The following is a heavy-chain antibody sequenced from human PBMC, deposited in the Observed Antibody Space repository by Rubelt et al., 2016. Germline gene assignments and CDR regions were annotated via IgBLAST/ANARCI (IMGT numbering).Heavy chain of an antibody. J-gene: IGHJ3*02. CDR3: ARAGVTTADAFDI. V-gene: IGHV3-30*04. Sequence: VQLVESGGGLVQPGGSLRLSCAASGFTFSSYAMHWVRQAPGKGLGGVAVISYDGSNKYYADSVKGRFTISRDNSKNTLYLQMNSLRAEETAVYYCARAGVTTADAFDIWGQGTMVTVSS. CDR1: GFTFSSYA. D-gene: IGHD4-11*01. CDR2: ISYDGSNK.